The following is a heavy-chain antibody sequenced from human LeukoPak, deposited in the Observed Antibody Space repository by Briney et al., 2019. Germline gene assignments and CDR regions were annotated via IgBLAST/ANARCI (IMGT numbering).Heavy chain of an antibody. D-gene: IGHD3-10*01. CDR2: FDPEDGET. CDR1: GYTLTELS. V-gene: IGHV1-24*01. CDR3: ATAGITMARGVMTNWFDP. J-gene: IGHJ5*02. Sequence: EASVKVSCKVSGYTLTELSMHWVRQAPGKGLEWMGGFDPEDGETIYAQKFQGRVTMTEDTSTDTAYMELSSLRSEDTAVYYCATAGITMARGVMTNWFDPWGQGTLVTVSS.